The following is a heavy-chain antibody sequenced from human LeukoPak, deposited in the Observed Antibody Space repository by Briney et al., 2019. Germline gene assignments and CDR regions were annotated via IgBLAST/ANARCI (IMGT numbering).Heavy chain of an antibody. D-gene: IGHD5-18*01. J-gene: IGHJ4*02. V-gene: IGHV1-2*02. CDR1: GYTFTGYY. Sequence: ASVKVSCKASGYTFTGYYMHWVRQAPGQGLEWMGWINPNSGGTNYAQKFQGRVTMTGDTSISTAYMELSRLRSDDTAVYYCARDNTELMWIQPYFDYWGQGTLVTVSS. CDR2: INPNSGGT. CDR3: ARDNTELMWIQPYFDY.